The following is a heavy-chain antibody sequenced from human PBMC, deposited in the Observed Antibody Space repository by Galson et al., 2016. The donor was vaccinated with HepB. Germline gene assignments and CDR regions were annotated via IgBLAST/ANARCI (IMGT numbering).Heavy chain of an antibody. V-gene: IGHV6-1*01. D-gene: IGHD2/OR15-2a*01. J-gene: IGHJ5*02. CDR2: TYYRSKWYN. Sequence: RQSPLRGLEWLGRTYYRSKWYNDYAVSVKSRITIHPDTSKNQFSLQLNSVTPEDTAVYHCARVRCSTFRCQNWFDPWGQGTLVTVSS. CDR3: ARVRCSTFRCQNWFDP.